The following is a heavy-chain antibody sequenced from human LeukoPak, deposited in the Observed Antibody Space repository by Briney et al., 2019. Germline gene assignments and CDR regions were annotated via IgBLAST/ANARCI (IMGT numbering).Heavy chain of an antibody. CDR1: GFTFSDYY. D-gene: IGHD3-10*01. J-gene: IGHJ4*02. V-gene: IGHV3-11*05. Sequence: GGSLRLSCAASGFTFSDYYMSWIRQAPGKGLEWVSYISSSSSYTNYADSVKGRFTISRDNAKNSLYLQMNSLRAEDTAVYYCARDHDIGYCGSWGQGTLVTVSP. CDR3: ARDHDIGYCGS. CDR2: ISSSSSYT.